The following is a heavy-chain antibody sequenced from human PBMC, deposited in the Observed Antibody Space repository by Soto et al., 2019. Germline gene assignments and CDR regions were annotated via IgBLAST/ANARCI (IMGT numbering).Heavy chain of an antibody. Sequence: PGGPLSLSCPASGFTFSSNAMSWVRQAPGKGLEWVSAISSSGGSTYHADSVKGRFTISRDNSKNTLYLQMSSLRAEDTALYYCVKSPQLTGPIDYWGQGTLVTVSS. V-gene: IGHV3-64D*08. CDR3: VKSPQLTGPIDY. CDR2: ISSSGGST. J-gene: IGHJ4*02. CDR1: GFTFSSNA. D-gene: IGHD2-2*01.